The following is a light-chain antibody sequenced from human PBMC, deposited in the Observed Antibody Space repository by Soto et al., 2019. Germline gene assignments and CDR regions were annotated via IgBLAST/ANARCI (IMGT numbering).Light chain of an antibody. CDR2: GAS. J-gene: IGKJ1*01. V-gene: IGKV3-20*01. CDR3: QQYGSPPT. Sequence: EIELTQSPGTRSLSPGEGATSSSRASQSVSSSYLAWYQQKPGQAPRLLIYGASSRATGIPDRFSGSGSGTDFTLTIRRLEPEDFAVYYCQQYGSPPTFGQGTKVDIK. CDR1: QSVSSSY.